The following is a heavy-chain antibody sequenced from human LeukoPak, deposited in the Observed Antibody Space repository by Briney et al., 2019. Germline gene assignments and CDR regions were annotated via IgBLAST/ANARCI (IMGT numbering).Heavy chain of an antibody. D-gene: IGHD6-25*01. CDR3: ARGAAPVRNWFDP. Sequence: ASVKVSCKASGYTFTGYYMHWVRQAPGQGLEWVGWINAYNGNTNYAQKLQGRVTMTTDTSTSTAYMELRSLRSDDTAVYYCARGAAPVRNWFDPWGQGTLVTVSS. J-gene: IGHJ5*02. CDR1: GYTFTGYY. V-gene: IGHV1-18*04. CDR2: INAYNGNT.